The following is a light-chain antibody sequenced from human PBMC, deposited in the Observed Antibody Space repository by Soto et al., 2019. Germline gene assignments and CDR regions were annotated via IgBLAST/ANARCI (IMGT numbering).Light chain of an antibody. CDR3: TSWTTSTTMI. CDR1: SSDIGAYNY. Sequence: QSVLTQPASVSGSPGQSITISCTGTSSDIGAYNYVSWYQQHPGKAPKLMIYDVNIRPSGVSNRFSGSKSGNTASLTISGLQAEDEADYYCTSWTTSTTMIFGGGTKLTV. J-gene: IGLJ2*01. V-gene: IGLV2-14*03. CDR2: DVN.